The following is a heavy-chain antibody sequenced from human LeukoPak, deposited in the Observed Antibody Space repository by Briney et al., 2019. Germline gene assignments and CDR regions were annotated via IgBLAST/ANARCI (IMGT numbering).Heavy chain of an antibody. CDR1: GFTFSSYS. CDR3: ARDMGEDYYDSSGYAWFDP. J-gene: IGHJ5*02. D-gene: IGHD3-22*01. Sequence: GGSLRLSCAASGFTFSSYSMNWVRQAPGKGLEWVSSISSSSSYIYYADSVKGRFTISRDNAKNSLYLQMNSLRAEDTAVYYCARDMGEDYYDSSGYAWFDPWGQGTLVTVSS. V-gene: IGHV3-21*01. CDR2: ISSSSSYI.